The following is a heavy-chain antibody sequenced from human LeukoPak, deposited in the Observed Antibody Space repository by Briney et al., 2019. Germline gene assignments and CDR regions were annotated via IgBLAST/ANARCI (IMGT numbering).Heavy chain of an antibody. J-gene: IGHJ4*02. V-gene: IGHV4-59*01. D-gene: IGHD4-17*01. Sequence: SETLSLTCTVSGGSISSYYWSWIRQPPGKGLEWIGYIYYSGSTNYNPSLKSRVTIPVDTSKNQFSLKLSSVTAADTAVYYCARDLGDESFDYWGQGTLVTVSS. CDR1: GGSISSYY. CDR3: ARDLGDESFDY. CDR2: IYYSGST.